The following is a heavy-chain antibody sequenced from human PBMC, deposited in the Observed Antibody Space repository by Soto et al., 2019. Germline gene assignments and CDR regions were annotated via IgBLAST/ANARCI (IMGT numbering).Heavy chain of an antibody. Sequence: ASVKVFCNPSGYNFPSHGIDWMRQAPGQGLEWMGWITTFNGNTNYAKKFQERLTMTADTSTTTVYMELRSLTYDDTAIDCCATLPPYYFDTRGYFLEDWGQGTLVTVSS. CDR2: ITTFNGNT. CDR3: ATLPPYYFDTRGYFLED. D-gene: IGHD3-22*01. J-gene: IGHJ4*02. V-gene: IGHV1-18*01. CDR1: GYNFPSHG.